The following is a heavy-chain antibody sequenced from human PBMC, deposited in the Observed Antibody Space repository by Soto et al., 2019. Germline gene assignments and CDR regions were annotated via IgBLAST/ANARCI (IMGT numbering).Heavy chain of an antibody. Sequence: GGSLRLSCAASGFTFSSYGMHWVRQAPGKGLEWVAVIWYDGSNKYYADSVKGRFTISRDNSKNTLYLQMNSLRAEDTAVYYCARDHGSSWPYYYYYGMDVWGQGTTVTVSS. CDR2: IWYDGSNK. CDR3: ARDHGSSWPYYYYYGMDV. D-gene: IGHD6-13*01. J-gene: IGHJ6*02. CDR1: GFTFSSYG. V-gene: IGHV3-33*01.